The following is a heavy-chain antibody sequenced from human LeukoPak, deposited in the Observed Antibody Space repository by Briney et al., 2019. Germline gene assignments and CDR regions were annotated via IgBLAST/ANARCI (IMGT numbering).Heavy chain of an antibody. CDR2: ISGSGGST. D-gene: IGHD1-26*01. V-gene: IGHV3-23*01. CDR3: AKRSGSYLYYFDY. CDR1: GFTFSSYA. Sequence: GGSLRLSCAASGFTFSSYAMSWVRQAPGKGLEWVSGISGSGGSTYYADSVKGRFTISRDNSKNTLYLQMNSLRAEDTAVYYCAKRSGSYLYYFDYWGQGTLVTVSS. J-gene: IGHJ4*02.